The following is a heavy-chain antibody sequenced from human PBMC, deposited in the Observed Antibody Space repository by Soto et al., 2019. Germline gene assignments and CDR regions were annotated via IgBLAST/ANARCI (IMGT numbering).Heavy chain of an antibody. J-gene: IGHJ6*03. Sequence: QVQLVQSGAEVRKPGASVTVSCRSSGDSFNEYYIHWVRQAPGQGFEWMGWINPNGGVTKYAQKFQGWVSMTRDTSIRTVYMQLSRLRSDDTAVYYGARESGGATATLDYYYFYMDVWGTGTTVTVSS. CDR2: INPNGGVT. D-gene: IGHD1-26*01. V-gene: IGHV1-2*04. CDR1: GDSFNEYY. CDR3: ARESGGATATLDYYYFYMDV.